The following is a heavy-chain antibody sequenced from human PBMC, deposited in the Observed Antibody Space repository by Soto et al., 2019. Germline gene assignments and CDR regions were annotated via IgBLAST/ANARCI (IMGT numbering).Heavy chain of an antibody. CDR1: EFSLSTRGMC. D-gene: IGHD2-2*02. Sequence: SGPTLVNPTQTLTLTCTFSEFSLSTRGMCVSWIRQPPGKALEWLALIDWDDDKYYSASLKTRLTISADTSKNQVVLTMTNVDPVDTATYYCARIRGYCDSTSCHMNYYGMDVWGQGPPVTVSS. V-gene: IGHV2-70*01. CDR2: IDWDDDK. J-gene: IGHJ6*02. CDR3: ARIRGYCDSTSCHMNYYGMDV.